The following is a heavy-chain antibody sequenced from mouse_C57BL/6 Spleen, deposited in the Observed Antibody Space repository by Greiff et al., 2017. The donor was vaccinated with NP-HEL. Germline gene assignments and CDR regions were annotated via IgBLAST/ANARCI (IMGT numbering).Heavy chain of an antibody. Sequence: EVNLVESEGGLVQPGSSMKLSCTASGFTFSDYYMAWVRQVPEKGLEWVANINYDGSSTYYLDSLKSRFIISRDNAKNILYLQMSSLKSEDTATYYCARDRDYGSSWVYAMDYWGQGTSVTVSS. CDR2: INYDGSST. D-gene: IGHD1-1*01. CDR3: ARDRDYGSSWVYAMDY. CDR1: GFTFSDYY. J-gene: IGHJ4*01. V-gene: IGHV5-16*01.